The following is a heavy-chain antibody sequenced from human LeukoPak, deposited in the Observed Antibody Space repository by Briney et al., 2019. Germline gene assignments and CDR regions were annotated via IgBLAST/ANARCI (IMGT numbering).Heavy chain of an antibody. Sequence: SETLSLTCTVPGGSISSYYWSWIRQPPGKGLEWIGYIYYSGSTNYNPSLKSRVTISVDTSKNQFSLKLSSVTAADTAVYYCARDSPWELHHAFDIWGQGTMVTVSS. CDR1: GGSISSYY. CDR2: IYYSGST. V-gene: IGHV4-59*01. J-gene: IGHJ3*02. CDR3: ARDSPWELHHAFDI. D-gene: IGHD1-26*01.